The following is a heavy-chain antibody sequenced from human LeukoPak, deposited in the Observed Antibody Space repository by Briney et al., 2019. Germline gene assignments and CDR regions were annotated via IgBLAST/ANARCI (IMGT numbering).Heavy chain of an antibody. J-gene: IGHJ4*02. V-gene: IGHV1-46*01. CDR2: INPSGGST. CDR3: ARVFHPLPMRPPEHFDY. D-gene: IGHD3-22*01. CDR1: GYTFTSYY. Sequence: ASVKVSCKASGYTFTSYYMHWVRQAPGQGLEWMGIINPSGGSTSYAQKFQGRVTMTRDTSTSTVYMELSSLRSDDTAVYYCARVFHPLPMRPPEHFDYWGQGTLVTVSS.